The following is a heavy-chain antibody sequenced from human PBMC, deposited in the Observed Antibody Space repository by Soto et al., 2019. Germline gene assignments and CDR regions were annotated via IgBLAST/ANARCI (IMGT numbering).Heavy chain of an antibody. J-gene: IGHJ4*01. Sequence: PSQTLSLTCAITGDSVSSNSAGWSWVRQSPSRGLEWLGRTYYRSKWYYEYAVSVRGRITINPDASKNQYSLQLNSVTPEDTAVYFCARGEQYSGRIFDYWGQGTLVTVSS. CDR1: GDSVSSNSAG. CDR3: ARGEQYSGRIFDY. V-gene: IGHV6-1*01. CDR2: TYYRSKWYY. D-gene: IGHD1-26*01.